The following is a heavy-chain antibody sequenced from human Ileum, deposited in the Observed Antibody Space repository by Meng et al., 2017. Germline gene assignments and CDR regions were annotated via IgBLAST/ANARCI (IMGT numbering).Heavy chain of an antibody. J-gene: IGHJ4*02. CDR1: GGPVNSESYY. CDR3: ARLGQLWLQTYVDY. D-gene: IGHD5-18*01. Sequence: SDTLSLTCTVPGGPVNSESYYWSWIRQPPGKGLEWIGQIYNSGSTNFNPSLKSRVTISIDTSKNQFSLSLTSVSAADTAVYFCARLGQLWLQTYVDYWGQGTLVTVSS. V-gene: IGHV4-61*01. CDR2: IYNSGST.